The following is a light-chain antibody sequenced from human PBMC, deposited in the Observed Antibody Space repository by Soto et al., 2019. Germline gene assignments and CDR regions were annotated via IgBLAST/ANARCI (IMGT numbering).Light chain of an antibody. CDR1: SSDVGAYNF. CDR3: ASLQGDGNYV. V-gene: IGLV2-8*01. Sequence: QSALTQPPSASGSPGQSVTISCTGTSSDVGAYNFVSWYQQHPGKAPKLMIYEVSKRASGVPDRFSGSKSGNTASLTVSGLQSEDEAEYYCASLQGDGNYVFGTGTKVTVL. CDR2: EVS. J-gene: IGLJ1*01.